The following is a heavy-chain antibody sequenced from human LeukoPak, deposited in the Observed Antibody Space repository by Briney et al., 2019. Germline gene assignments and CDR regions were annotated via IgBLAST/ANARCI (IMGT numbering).Heavy chain of an antibody. CDR1: GFTFSSYG. CDR3: AQGGRAVAGRWTFDY. V-gene: IGHV3-30*18. Sequence: GRSLRLSCAASGFTFSSYGMHWVRQAPGKGLEWVAVISYDGSNKDYADSVKGRFTISRDNSKNTLYLQMNSLRAEDTAVYYCAQGGRAVAGRWTFDYWGQGTLVTVSS. D-gene: IGHD6-19*01. J-gene: IGHJ4*02. CDR2: ISYDGSNK.